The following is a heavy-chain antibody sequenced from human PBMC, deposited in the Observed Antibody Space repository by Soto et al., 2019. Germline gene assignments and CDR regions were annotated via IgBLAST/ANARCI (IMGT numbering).Heavy chain of an antibody. D-gene: IGHD2-15*01. CDR1: GFSLSTSGVG. J-gene: IGHJ4*02. V-gene: IGHV2-5*02. CDR3: AHRRLSRGGGKYYFDY. CDR2: IYWDDDK. Sequence: KESGPTLVKPTQTLTLTCTFSGFSLSTSGVGVGWIRQPPGKALEWLALIYWDDDKRYSPSLKSRLTITKDTSKNQVVLTMTNMDPVDTATYYCAHRRLSRGGGKYYFDYWGQGTLVTVSS.